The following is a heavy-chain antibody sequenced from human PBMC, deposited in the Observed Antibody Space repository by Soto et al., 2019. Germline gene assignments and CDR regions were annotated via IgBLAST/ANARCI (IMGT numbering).Heavy chain of an antibody. J-gene: IGHJ6*02. CDR2: VSYDGNHK. CDR3: ARDVGQQLVLNYGMDV. CDR1: GFTFRSFG. Sequence: QVQLVESGGGVIQPGTSLSLSCGSSGFTFRSFGMYWVRQAPGKGLEWVAVVSYDGNHKYYADSVKGRFTVSRDNAKNPLYLQMNSLRGEDTAVYYCARDVGQQLVLNYGMDVWGQGTTVTVSS. D-gene: IGHD6-13*01. V-gene: IGHV3-30*03.